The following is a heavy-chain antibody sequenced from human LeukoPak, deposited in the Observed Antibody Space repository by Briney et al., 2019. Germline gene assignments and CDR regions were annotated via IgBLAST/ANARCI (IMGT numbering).Heavy chain of an antibody. CDR2: ISWNSGSI. CDR1: GFTFDDYA. D-gene: IGHD4-17*01. J-gene: IGHJ4*02. V-gene: IGHV3-9*01. CDR3: AKDLTSTVTTPGYFDY. Sequence: PGRSLRLSCAASGFTFDDYAMHWVRQAPGKGLEWVSGISWNSGSIGYADSVKGRFTISRDNAKNSLYLQMNSLRAEDTALYYCAKDLTSTVTTPGYFDYWGQGTLSPSPQ.